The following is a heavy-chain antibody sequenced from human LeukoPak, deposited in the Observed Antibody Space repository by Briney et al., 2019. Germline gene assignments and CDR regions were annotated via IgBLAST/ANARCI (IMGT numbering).Heavy chain of an antibody. Sequence: SETLSLTCTVSGGSITSGSHYWSWIRQPAGKGLEWIGRIYTDGSTNYNPSLKSRVTISVDTSKNQFSLKVSSVTAADTAVYYCARNIVVVVAATPGRLERRPDAFDIWGQGTMVTVSS. CDR2: IYTDGST. CDR3: ARNIVVVVAATPGRLERRPDAFDI. V-gene: IGHV4-61*02. CDR1: GGSITSGSHY. D-gene: IGHD2-15*01. J-gene: IGHJ3*02.